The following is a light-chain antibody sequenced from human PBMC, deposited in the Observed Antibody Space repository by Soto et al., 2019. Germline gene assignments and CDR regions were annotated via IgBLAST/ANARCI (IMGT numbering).Light chain of an antibody. J-gene: IGKJ1*01. CDR3: QQYGRSPRT. V-gene: IGKV3-20*01. Sequence: EIVMTQSPGTLSVSPGERATLSCRASQGVGTYLAWYQQKHGQAHRLLIYGASSRATGIPDRFSVSWSGTDCTITISRLETEDGAVYDGQQYGRSPRTFGQGTKVDIK. CDR1: QGVGTY. CDR2: GAS.